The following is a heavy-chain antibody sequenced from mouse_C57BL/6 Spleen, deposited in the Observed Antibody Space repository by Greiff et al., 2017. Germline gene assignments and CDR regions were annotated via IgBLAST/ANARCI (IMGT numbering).Heavy chain of an antibody. CDR3: ARGGDYEWYFDY. CDR2: IDPSDSET. CDR1: GYTFTSYW. D-gene: IGHD2-4*01. V-gene: IGHV1-52*01. J-gene: IGHJ2*01. Sequence: QVHVKQPGAELVRPGSSVKLSCKASGYTFTSYWMHWVKQRPIQGLEWIGNIDPSDSETHYNQKFKDKATLTVDKSSSTAYMQLSGVITEDSAVYYWARGGDYEWYFDYWGQGTAHTV.